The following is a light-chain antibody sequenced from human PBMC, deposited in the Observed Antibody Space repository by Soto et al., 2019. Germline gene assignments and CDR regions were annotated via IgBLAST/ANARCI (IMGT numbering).Light chain of an antibody. V-gene: IGKV3-15*01. CDR3: KQYDDWHPIT. CDR2: GAS. CDR1: QSVSSRY. J-gene: IGKJ5*01. Sequence: DIVLTQTKGTLSLSPGERATLSCRASQSVSSRYLAWYHQKPGQAPGLLIYGASPRATGIPARFSGSGSGTEFTLTISSLYSEDFAVYYCKQYDDWHPITVGDGT.